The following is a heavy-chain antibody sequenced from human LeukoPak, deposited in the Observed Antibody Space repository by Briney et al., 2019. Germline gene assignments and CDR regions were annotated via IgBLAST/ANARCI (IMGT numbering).Heavy chain of an antibody. J-gene: IGHJ4*02. Sequence: GGSLRLSCAASGFTFSSYAMSWVRQAPGKGLEWVSSITSSGAATYYADSVKGRFTISRDNSDNTLYLQVNSLRTEDTAVYYCAKDRPNYYGSNGHYYKLNGDCWGQGTLVTVSS. CDR2: ITSSGAAT. D-gene: IGHD3-22*01. CDR3: AKDRPNYYGSNGHYYKLNGDC. V-gene: IGHV3-23*01. CDR1: GFTFSSYA.